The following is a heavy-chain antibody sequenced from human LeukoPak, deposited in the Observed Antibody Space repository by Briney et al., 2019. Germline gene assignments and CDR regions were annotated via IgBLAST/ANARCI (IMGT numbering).Heavy chain of an antibody. CDR1: GGSFSGYY. CDR3: ARNGPDTGYYYYYYYMGV. D-gene: IGHD1-1*01. J-gene: IGHJ6*03. V-gene: IGHV4-34*01. Sequence: SETLSLTCAVYGGSFSGYYWSWIRQPPGKGLEWIGEINHSGSTNYNPSLKSRVTISVDTSKNQFSLKLSSVTAADTAVYYCARNGPDTGYYYYYYYMGVWGKGTTVTVSS. CDR2: INHSGST.